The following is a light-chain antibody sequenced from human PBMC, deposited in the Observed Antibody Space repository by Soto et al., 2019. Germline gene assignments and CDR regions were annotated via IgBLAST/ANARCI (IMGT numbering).Light chain of an antibody. CDR2: GAS. V-gene: IGKV1-39*01. J-gene: IGKJ4*01. CDR1: RTINTY. CDR3: QQRSSWPLT. Sequence: DVRMTQSPSSLSASVGDTITITCRASRTINTYLNWFQQKPGEPPRLLIYGASTLHDGVPSRFSGSGSGADFTLTISGLQPEDFAVYYCQQRSSWPLTFGGGTRVE.